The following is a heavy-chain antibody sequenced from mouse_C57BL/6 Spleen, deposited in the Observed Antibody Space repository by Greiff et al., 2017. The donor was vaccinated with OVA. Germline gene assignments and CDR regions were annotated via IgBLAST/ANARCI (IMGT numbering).Heavy chain of an antibody. V-gene: IGHV5-17*01. J-gene: IGHJ1*03. D-gene: IGHD2-4*01. Sequence: DVMLVESGGGLVKPGGSLKLSCAASGFTFSDYGMHWVRQAPEKGLEWVAYISSGSSTIYYADTVKGRFTISRDNAKNTLFLQMTSLRSEDTAMYYCARGSYDYDVWYFDVWGTGTTVTVSS. CDR1: GFTFSDYG. CDR2: ISSGSSTI. CDR3: ARGSYDYDVWYFDV.